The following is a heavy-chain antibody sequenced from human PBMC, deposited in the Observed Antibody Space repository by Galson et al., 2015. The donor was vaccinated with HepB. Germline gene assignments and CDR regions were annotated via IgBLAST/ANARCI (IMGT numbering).Heavy chain of an antibody. D-gene: IGHD3-22*01. V-gene: IGHV5-10-1*01. CDR1: GYSFTSYW. CDR2: IDPSDSYS. Sequence: SGAEVKKPGESLRISCKGSGYSFTSYWISWVRQMPGKGLEWMGRIDPSDSYSNYSPSFQGHVTISADKSSSTAYLQWSSLKASDTAMYYCARHDYYDTSGSCDAFDMWGPGTMVTVSA. J-gene: IGHJ3*02. CDR3: ARHDYYDTSGSCDAFDM.